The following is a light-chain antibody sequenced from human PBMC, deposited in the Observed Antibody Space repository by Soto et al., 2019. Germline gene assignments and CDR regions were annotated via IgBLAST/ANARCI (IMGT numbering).Light chain of an antibody. CDR3: SSYAGRNNVI. CDR1: RSDVGAYNF. J-gene: IGLJ2*01. CDR2: EVT. V-gene: IGLV2-8*01. Sequence: QAVVTQPPSASGSPGQSVTISCTGTRSDVGAYNFVSWYQQYPGKAPKLMIYEVTKRPSGVPDRFSGSKSGNTASLTVSGLQAEDEADYYCSSYAGRNNVIFGGGTKLTVL.